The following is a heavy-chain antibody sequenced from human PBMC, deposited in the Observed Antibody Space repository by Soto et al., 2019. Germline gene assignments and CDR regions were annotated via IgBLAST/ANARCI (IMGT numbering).Heavy chain of an antibody. CDR2: IRSSSSYI. CDR3: ARDQYSKPDY. D-gene: IGHD4-4*01. CDR1: GFTFSSYS. V-gene: IGHV3-21*01. J-gene: IGHJ4*02. Sequence: GGSLRLSCAASGFTFSSYSMNWVRQAPGKGLEWVSSIRSSSSYIYYADSVKGRFTISRDNAKNSLYLQMNSLRAEGTAVYYCARDQYSKPDYWGQGTLVTVSS.